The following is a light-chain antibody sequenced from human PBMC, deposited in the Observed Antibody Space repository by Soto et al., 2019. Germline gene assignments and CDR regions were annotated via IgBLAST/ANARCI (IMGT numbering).Light chain of an antibody. CDR3: QQYGSSTVT. Sequence: EIVLTQSPGTLSLSPGERATLSCRASQSVSSSYLAWYQQKPGQAPRLLIYGASSRATGIPGRFSGSGSGTDFTLTTSRLEPEDFAVYYCQQYGSSTVTFGQGTKVDIX. J-gene: IGKJ1*01. V-gene: IGKV3-20*01. CDR1: QSVSSSY. CDR2: GAS.